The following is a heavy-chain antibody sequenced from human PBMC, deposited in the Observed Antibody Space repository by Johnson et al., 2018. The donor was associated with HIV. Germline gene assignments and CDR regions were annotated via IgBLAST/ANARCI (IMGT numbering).Heavy chain of an antibody. CDR3: ARDAPDSGSYHAFDI. D-gene: IGHD1-26*01. Sequence: QVQLVESGGGLVQPGGSLRLSCVASGFTFSSYWMSWVRQAPGKGLEWVAVISYDESNKYYADSVKGRFTISRDNSKNTLYLQMNSLRAEDTAVYYCARDAPDSGSYHAFDIWGQGTMVTVSS. CDR1: GFTFSSYW. J-gene: IGHJ3*02. CDR2: ISYDESNK. V-gene: IGHV3-30*03.